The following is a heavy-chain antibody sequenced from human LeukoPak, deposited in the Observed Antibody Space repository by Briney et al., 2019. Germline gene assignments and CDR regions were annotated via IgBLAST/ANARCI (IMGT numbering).Heavy chain of an antibody. CDR3: ARFQAGGDGYDQDY. V-gene: IGHV1-69*02. J-gene: IGHJ4*02. D-gene: IGHD5-12*01. Sequence: GASVKVSCKASGYTFTGYYMHWVRQAPGQGLEWMGRIIPILGIANYAQKFQGRVTITADKSTSTAYMELSSLRSEDTAVYYCARFQAGGDGYDQDYWGQGTLVTVSS. CDR1: GYTFTGYY. CDR2: IIPILGIA.